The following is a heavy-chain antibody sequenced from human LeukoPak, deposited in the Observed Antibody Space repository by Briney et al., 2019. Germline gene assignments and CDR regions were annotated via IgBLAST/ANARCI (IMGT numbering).Heavy chain of an antibody. J-gene: IGHJ5*02. Sequence: ASVKVSCKASGYTFTGYYMHWVRQAPGQGLEWMGRINPNSGGTNYAQKFQGWVTMTRDTSISTAYMELSRLRSDDTAVYYCARDRIGASSNNWFDPWGQGTLVTVSS. D-gene: IGHD1-26*01. CDR3: ARDRIGASSNNWFDP. CDR1: GYTFTGYY. CDR2: INPNSGGT. V-gene: IGHV1-2*04.